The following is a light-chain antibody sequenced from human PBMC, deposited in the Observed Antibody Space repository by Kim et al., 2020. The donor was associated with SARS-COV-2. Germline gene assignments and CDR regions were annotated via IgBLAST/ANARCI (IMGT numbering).Light chain of an antibody. CDR3: QQYDDWPPWT. CDR2: GAS. V-gene: IGKV3-15*01. CDR1: HSVSNN. J-gene: IGKJ1*01. Sequence: SPAETATLSCRASHSVSNNVAWYQQKPGQAPRLLIYGASTRATDVPARFSGSGSGTDFTLTISSLQSEDLAVYHCQQYDDWPPWTFGQGTKVEIK.